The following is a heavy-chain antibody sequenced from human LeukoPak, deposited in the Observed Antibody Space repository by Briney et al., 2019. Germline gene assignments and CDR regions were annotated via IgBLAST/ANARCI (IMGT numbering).Heavy chain of an antibody. D-gene: IGHD4-11*01. J-gene: IGHJ4*02. V-gene: IGHV1-18*01. CDR3: ARQQGLQYLNFDY. CDR1: GYTFTSYG. Sequence: ASVKVSCKASGYTFTSYGISWVRQAPGQGLEWMGWISAYNGNTYFEQKFQGRVAMTTDTSTSTAYMELRSLRSDDTAVYYCARQQGLQYLNFDYWGQGTLVTVSS. CDR2: ISAYNGNT.